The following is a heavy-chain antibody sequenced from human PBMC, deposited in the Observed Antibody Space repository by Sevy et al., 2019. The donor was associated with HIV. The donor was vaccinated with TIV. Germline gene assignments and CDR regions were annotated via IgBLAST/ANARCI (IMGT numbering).Heavy chain of an antibody. CDR3: ARNLDYYASGPPDS. CDR2: ISRGSSYI. J-gene: IGHJ4*02. CDR1: GFTFSYYN. V-gene: IGHV3-21*01. D-gene: IGHD3-10*01. Sequence: GGSLRLSCAASGFTFSYYNMNWVRQAPGKGLEWVSSISRGSSYIFSVDSVKGRFTISRDNAKDSLFLQMNSLRAEDTAVYYCARNLDYYASGPPDSWGRGTLVTVSS.